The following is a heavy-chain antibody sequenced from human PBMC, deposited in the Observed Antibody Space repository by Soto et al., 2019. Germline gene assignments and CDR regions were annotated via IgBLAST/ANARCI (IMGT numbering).Heavy chain of an antibody. V-gene: IGHV2-26*01. D-gene: IGHD3-22*01. CDR1: GFSLRNARMG. CDR3: ARMRAVNYYCYHVDV. CDR2: ILSSDEK. Sequence: QVTLKESGPVLVKPTETLTLTCTVSGFSLRNARMGVSWIRQPPGKALEWLAHILSSDEKSYNTSLKGRLTRSQDSSKSPVDLTMTNMDPVDTATYFCARMRAVNYYCYHVDVWGEGTTVTVSS. J-gene: IGHJ6*02.